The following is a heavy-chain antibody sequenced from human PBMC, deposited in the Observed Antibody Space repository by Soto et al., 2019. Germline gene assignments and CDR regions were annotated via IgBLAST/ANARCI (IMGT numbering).Heavy chain of an antibody. J-gene: IGHJ5*02. D-gene: IGHD1-26*01. V-gene: IGHV1-18*01. CDR2: INAGNGNT. CDR3: ARVVGALGHWFDP. CDR1: GYTFTSYG. Sequence: ASVKVSCKASGYTFTSYGISWVRQAPGQRLEWMGWINAGNGNTKYSQKFQGRVTITRDTSTSTAYMELRSLRSDDTAVYYCARVVGALGHWFDPWGQGTLVTVSS.